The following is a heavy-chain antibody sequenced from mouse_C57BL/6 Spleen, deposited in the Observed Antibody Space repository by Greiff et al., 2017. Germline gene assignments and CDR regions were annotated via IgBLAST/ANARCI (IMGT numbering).Heavy chain of an antibody. V-gene: IGHV1-26*01. CDR3: VNSCDVGTTFDY. Sequence: EVQLQQSGPELVKPGASVKISCKASGYTFTDYYMNWVKQSHGKSLEWIGDINPNNGGTSYNQKFKGKATMTVDKSSSTAYMKLRSLTSEDTAVYSCVNSCDVGTTFDYWGQGTTLTVSS. D-gene: IGHD2-3*01. CDR2: INPNNGGT. J-gene: IGHJ2*01. CDR1: GYTFTDYY.